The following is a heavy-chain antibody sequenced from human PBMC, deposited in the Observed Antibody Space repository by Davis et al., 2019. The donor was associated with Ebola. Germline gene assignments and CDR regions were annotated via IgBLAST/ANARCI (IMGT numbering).Heavy chain of an antibody. V-gene: IGHV3-23*01. CDR3: ARALWFRELLISPYYYYGMDV. CDR1: GFTFSSYA. J-gene: IGHJ6*02. CDR2: ISGSGGST. Sequence: GGSLRLSCAASGFTFSSYAMSWVRQAPGKGLEWVSAISGSGGSTYYADSVKGRFTISRDNSKNTPYLQMNSLRAEDTAVYYCARALWFRELLISPYYYYGMDVWGQGTTVTVSS. D-gene: IGHD3-10*01.